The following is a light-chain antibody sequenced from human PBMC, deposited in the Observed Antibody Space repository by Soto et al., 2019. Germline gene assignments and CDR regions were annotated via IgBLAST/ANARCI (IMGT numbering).Light chain of an antibody. CDR1: ESMSDY. CDR2: AAS. V-gene: IGKV3-11*01. Sequence: EIVLTQSPATLSLSPGERATLSCRASESMSDYLAWYQQKPGQAPRLLIYAASSRATGIPARFSGSGSGTDFTLTISSLEPEDCAVYYCQQCSNWPRTFGQGTKVEIK. CDR3: QQCSNWPRT. J-gene: IGKJ1*01.